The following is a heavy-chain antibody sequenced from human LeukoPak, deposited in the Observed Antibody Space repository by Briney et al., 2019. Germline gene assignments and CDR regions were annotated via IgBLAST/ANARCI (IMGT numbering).Heavy chain of an antibody. V-gene: IGHV4-34*01. J-gene: IGHJ4*02. CDR2: INHSGST. Sequence: ASETLSLTCAVYGGSFSGYYWSWIRQPPGKGLEWIGEINHSGSTNYNPSLKSRVTISVDTSKNQFSLKLSSVTAADTAVYYCARLLTGAPGGYWGQGTLVTVSS. CDR3: ARLLTGAPGGY. CDR1: GGSFSGYY. D-gene: IGHD7-27*01.